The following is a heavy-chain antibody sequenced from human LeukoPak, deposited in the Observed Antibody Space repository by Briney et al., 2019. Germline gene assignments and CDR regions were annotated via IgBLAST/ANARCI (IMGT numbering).Heavy chain of an antibody. D-gene: IGHD5/OR15-5a*01. Sequence: SETLSLTCTISGDSLNSHYWSWIRRPPGKGLEWIGHIYHSGSTTYNPSLKSRVMISVDTSKQEFSLKLSSVTAADTAVYYCAGYSVSYGLDSWGQGTLVTVSS. CDR3: AGYSVSYGLDS. V-gene: IGHV4-4*09. J-gene: IGHJ5*01. CDR2: IYHSGST. CDR1: GDSLNSHY.